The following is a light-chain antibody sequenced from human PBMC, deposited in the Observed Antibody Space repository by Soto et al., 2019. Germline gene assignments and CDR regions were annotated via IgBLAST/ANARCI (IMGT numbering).Light chain of an antibody. Sequence: QSALTQPASVSGSPGQSVTISCTGTSSDVGGYNYVSWYQQHPGKAPKLMIYEVSNRPSGGSNRFSGSKSGNTASLTISGLQAEDEDDYYCSSNTISSTRYVVFGGGTKLTVL. CDR1: SSDVGGYNY. CDR2: EVS. V-gene: IGLV2-14*01. CDR3: SSNTISSTRYVV. J-gene: IGLJ2*01.